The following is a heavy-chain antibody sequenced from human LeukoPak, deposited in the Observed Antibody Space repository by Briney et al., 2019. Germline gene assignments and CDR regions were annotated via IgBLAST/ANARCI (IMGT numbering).Heavy chain of an antibody. V-gene: IGHV4-39*07. J-gene: IGHJ4*02. CDR2: VYYSGST. CDR1: GGSISSSSYY. Sequence: SETLSLTCTVSGGSISSSSYYRGWIRQPPGKGLEWIGNVYYSGSTYYNPSLKSRVTISVDTSKNQFSLKLSSVTAADTAVYYCARSSIVVVTAFDYWGQGTLVTVSS. CDR3: ARSSIVVVTAFDY. D-gene: IGHD2-21*02.